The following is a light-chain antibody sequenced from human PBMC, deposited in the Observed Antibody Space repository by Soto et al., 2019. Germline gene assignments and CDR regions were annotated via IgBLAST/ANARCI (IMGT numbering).Light chain of an antibody. CDR3: QQYYSYPRT. V-gene: IGKV1-8*01. Sequence: AIRMTQSPSSLSASTGDRVTITCRAGQGISSYLAWYQQKPGKAPKLLIYAASTLQSGVPSRFSGSGSGTDFTLTISCLQSEDFATYYCQQYYSYPRTFGQGTRLEI. CDR2: AAS. J-gene: IGKJ5*01. CDR1: QGISSY.